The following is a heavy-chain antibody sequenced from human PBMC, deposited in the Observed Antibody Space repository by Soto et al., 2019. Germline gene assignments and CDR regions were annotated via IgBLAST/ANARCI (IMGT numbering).Heavy chain of an antibody. CDR1: GFTFSSYA. V-gene: IGHV3-23*01. Sequence: GGSLRLSCAASGFTFSSYAMSWVRQAPGKGLEWVSAISGSGGSTYYADSVKGRFTISRDNSKNTLYLQMNSLRAEDTAVYYCARDYDSSGYYPPSFDYWGQGTQVTVSS. J-gene: IGHJ4*02. CDR2: ISGSGGST. CDR3: ARDYDSSGYYPPSFDY. D-gene: IGHD3-22*01.